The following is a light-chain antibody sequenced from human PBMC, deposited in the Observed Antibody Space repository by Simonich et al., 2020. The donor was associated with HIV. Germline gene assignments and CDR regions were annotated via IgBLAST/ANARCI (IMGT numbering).Light chain of an antibody. CDR2: GAS. CDR3: QQYNNWPPIT. CDR1: QSVSSN. Sequence: EIVMTQSPATLSVSPGERATLTCRAGQSVSSNLAWYQQKPGQAPRRLIYGASTRATGIPARFSGSGSGTEFTLTISSLQSEDFAVYYCQQYNNWPPITFGQGTRLEIK. V-gene: IGKV3-15*01. J-gene: IGKJ5*01.